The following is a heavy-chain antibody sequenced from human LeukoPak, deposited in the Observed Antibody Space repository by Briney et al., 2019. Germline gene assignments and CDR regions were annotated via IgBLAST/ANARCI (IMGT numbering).Heavy chain of an antibody. CDR2: MNPNSGNT. CDR3: ARSPPKSPNSGSSDV. CDR1: GYAFTSYG. D-gene: IGHD3-10*01. Sequence: ASVKVSCKASGYAFTSYGISWVRQAPGQGLEWMGWMNPNSGNTGYAQKFQGRVTMTRNTSISTAYMELSSLRSEDTAVYYCARSPPKSPNSGSSDVWGQGTTVTVSS. J-gene: IGHJ6*02. V-gene: IGHV1-8*02.